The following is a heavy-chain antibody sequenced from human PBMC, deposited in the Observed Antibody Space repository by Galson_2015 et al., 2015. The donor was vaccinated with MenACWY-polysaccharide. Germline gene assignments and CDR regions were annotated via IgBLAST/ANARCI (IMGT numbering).Heavy chain of an antibody. J-gene: IGHJ4*02. CDR3: TRGRQYSATYGGD. V-gene: IGHV3-74*01. D-gene: IGHD6-6*01. Sequence: ALRLSCAASGFTFSSSWMHWVRQAPGKGLVWVSRILSDGRITSYADSVRGRFTISRHNGKNMLHLQMNGLRGEDTAVYYCTRGRQYSATYGGDWGQGTLVTVSS. CDR2: ILSDGRIT. CDR1: GFTFSSSW.